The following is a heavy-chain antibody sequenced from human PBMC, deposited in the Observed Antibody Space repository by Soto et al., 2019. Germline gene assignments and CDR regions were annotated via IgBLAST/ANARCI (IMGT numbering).Heavy chain of an antibody. Sequence: GGSLRLSCAASGFTFSSYGMHWVRQAPGKGLEWVAVIWYDGSNKYYADSVKGRFTISRDNSKNTLYLQMNSLRAEDTAVYYCARDYNSSGYPRYYFDYWGQGTLATVPS. V-gene: IGHV3-33*01. CDR1: GFTFSSYG. J-gene: IGHJ4*02. CDR2: IWYDGSNK. CDR3: ARDYNSSGYPRYYFDY. D-gene: IGHD3-22*01.